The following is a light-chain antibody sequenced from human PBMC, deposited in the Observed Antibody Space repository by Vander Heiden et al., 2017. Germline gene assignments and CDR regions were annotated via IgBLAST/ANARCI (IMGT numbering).Light chain of an antibody. CDR3: QQNDSYLEGT. Sequence: AIRMTQSPSSLSASTGDRVTITCRASQGISSYLAWYQQKPGKAPKLLIYAASTLQSGVPSRFSGSGYGTDFTLTISCLQSEDFAPYYCQQNDSYLEGTFGHGTKVDIK. CDR1: QGISSY. V-gene: IGKV1-8*01. J-gene: IGKJ3*01. CDR2: AAS.